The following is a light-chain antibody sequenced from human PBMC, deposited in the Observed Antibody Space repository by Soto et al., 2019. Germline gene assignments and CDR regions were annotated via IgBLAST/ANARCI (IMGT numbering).Light chain of an antibody. CDR3: CSYAGSYTGV. Sequence: QSALTQPRSVSGSPGQSVTISCTGTSSDVGGYEYVSWYQQDQGKAPQLMIYDVNKRPSGVPDRFSGSKSGNTASLTISGLQAEEETDYYCCSYAGSYTGVFGGGTKVTVL. CDR1: SSDVGGYEY. J-gene: IGLJ3*02. CDR2: DVN. V-gene: IGLV2-11*01.